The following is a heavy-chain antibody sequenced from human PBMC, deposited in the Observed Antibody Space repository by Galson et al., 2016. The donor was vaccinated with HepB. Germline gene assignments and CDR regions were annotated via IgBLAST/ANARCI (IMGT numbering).Heavy chain of an antibody. D-gene: IGHD3-10*02. J-gene: IGHJ4*01. CDR1: GEALSGYF. V-gene: IGHV4-34*01. CDR3: ARERGGYVTETTCELGQLLY. CDR2: VNHEGTS. Sequence: ETLSLTCAVYGEALSGYFWTWIRQSPGKGLEWIGEVNHEGTSHYNPTLKGRVTVSVDTSKNPFSLKLRSVTAADAAVYFCARERGGYVTETTCELGQLLYWSQEPRSSSPQ.